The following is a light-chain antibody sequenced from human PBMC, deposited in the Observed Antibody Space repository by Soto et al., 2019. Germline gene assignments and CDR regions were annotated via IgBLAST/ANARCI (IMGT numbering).Light chain of an antibody. CDR3: GTWDNSLSVVV. CDR1: GSNIGNNF. V-gene: IGLV1-51*01. J-gene: IGLJ3*02. Sequence: QSVLTQPPSVSAAPGQKVTMSCSGSGSNIGNNFVSWYQQFPGTAPKLLIYDDNKRPTGIPDRFSASKSGTSATLGITGLQTGDEADYYCGTWDNSLSVVVFGGGTSSPS. CDR2: DDN.